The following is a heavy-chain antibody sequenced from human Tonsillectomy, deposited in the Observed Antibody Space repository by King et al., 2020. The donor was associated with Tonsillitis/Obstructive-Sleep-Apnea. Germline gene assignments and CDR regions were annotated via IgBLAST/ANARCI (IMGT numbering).Heavy chain of an antibody. Sequence: VQLVESGGGLVQPGGSLRLSCAASGFTFSSYWMHWVRQAPGKGLVWVSRINSDGSSTSHADSVKGRFTISRDNAKNTLYLQMNSLRAEDTAVYYCARAYCSGGSCYSRHFDYWGQGTLVTVSS. J-gene: IGHJ4*02. D-gene: IGHD2-15*01. CDR2: INSDGSST. CDR3: ARAYCSGGSCYSRHFDY. V-gene: IGHV3-74*01. CDR1: GFTFSSYW.